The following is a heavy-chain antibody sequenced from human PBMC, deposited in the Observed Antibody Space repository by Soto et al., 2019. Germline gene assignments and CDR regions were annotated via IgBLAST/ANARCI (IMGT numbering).Heavy chain of an antibody. J-gene: IGHJ6*02. D-gene: IGHD2-15*01. CDR3: ARIGYCSGGSCYEYYYYGMDV. CDR2: IYPGDSDT. Sequence: PGESLKISCKGSGYSFTSYWIGWVRQMPGKGLEWMGIIYPGDSDTRYSPSFQGQVTISADKSISTAYLQWSSLKASDTAMYYCARIGYCSGGSCYEYYYYGMDVWGQGTTVTVSS. V-gene: IGHV5-51*01. CDR1: GYSFTSYW.